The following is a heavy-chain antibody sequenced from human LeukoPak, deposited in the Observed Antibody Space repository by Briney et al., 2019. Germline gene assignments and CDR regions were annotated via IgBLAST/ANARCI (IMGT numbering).Heavy chain of an antibody. CDR1: GFTFSSYG. CDR3: AKDQVPRYCSGGSCGYPYYYYYYGMDV. Sequence: PGGSLRLSCAASGFTFSSYGMHWVRQAPGKGLAGVAFIRYDGSNKYFVDSVKGRFTISRDNSKNTLYLQMNSLRAEDTAVYYCAKDQVPRYCSGGSCGYPYYYYYYGMDVWGQGTTVTVSS. V-gene: IGHV3-30*02. D-gene: IGHD2-15*01. J-gene: IGHJ6*02. CDR2: IRYDGSNK.